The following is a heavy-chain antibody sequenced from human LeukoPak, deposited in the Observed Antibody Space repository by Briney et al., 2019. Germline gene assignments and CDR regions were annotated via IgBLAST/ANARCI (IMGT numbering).Heavy chain of an antibody. CDR3: ARWPSIEARPGRNWLDP. D-gene: IGHD6-6*01. CDR1: GFTFSNYG. Sequence: GRSLRLSCAASGFTFSNYGMHWVRQAPGKGLEWVAIIWYDGSNKYYADSVKGRFTISRDNSKNTVYLQMNSLRAEDTAVYYCARWPSIEARPGRNWLDPWGQGTLVTVSS. CDR2: IWYDGSNK. J-gene: IGHJ5*02. V-gene: IGHV3-33*01.